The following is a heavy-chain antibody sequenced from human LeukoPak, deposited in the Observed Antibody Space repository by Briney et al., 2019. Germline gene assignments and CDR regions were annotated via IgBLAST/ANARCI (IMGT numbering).Heavy chain of an antibody. V-gene: IGHV1-18*01. CDR3: ARGTQRRDTAIYWFDP. J-gene: IGHJ5*02. D-gene: IGHD5-18*01. Sequence: ASVKVSCKASGYTFTSYGISWVRQAPGQGLEWMGWISAYNGNTNYAQKLQGRVTMATDTSTSTAYMELRSLRSDDTAVYYCARGTQRRDTAIYWFDPWGQGTLVTVSS. CDR2: ISAYNGNT. CDR1: GYTFTSYG.